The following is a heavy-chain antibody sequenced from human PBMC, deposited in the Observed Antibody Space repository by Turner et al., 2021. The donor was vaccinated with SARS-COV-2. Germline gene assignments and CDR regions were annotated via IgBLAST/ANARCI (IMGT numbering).Heavy chain of an antibody. CDR2: IYYSGST. CDR1: GGSISSSTYY. CDR3: ARGMHKALDYYVMDD. J-gene: IGHJ6*02. D-gene: IGHD2-21*01. V-gene: IGHV4-39*01. Sequence: QLQLQESGPRLVKPSETLSLTCTVSGGSISSSTYYWGWIRQPPGKGLEWIGSIYYSGSTYYNPSLKSRVTISVDTSKNQFSLKLSSVTAADTAVYYCARGMHKALDYYVMDDWGQGTTVTVSS.